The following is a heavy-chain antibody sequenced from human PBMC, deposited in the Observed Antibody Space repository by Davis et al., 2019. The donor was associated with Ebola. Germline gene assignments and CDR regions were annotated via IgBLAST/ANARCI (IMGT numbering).Heavy chain of an antibody. J-gene: IGHJ4*02. CDR2: TYFKSKYYS. Sequence: HSQTLSLTCAISGDSVSRAGWNWIRQSPSRGLEWLGRTYFKSKYYSNYAVSVRGRITINADPSKNQFSLQLKSVTPEDTAVYYCARGWMKGHLDYWGQGTLVTVSS. CDR3: ARGWMKGHLDY. D-gene: IGHD5-12*01. V-gene: IGHV6-1*01. CDR1: GDSVSRAG.